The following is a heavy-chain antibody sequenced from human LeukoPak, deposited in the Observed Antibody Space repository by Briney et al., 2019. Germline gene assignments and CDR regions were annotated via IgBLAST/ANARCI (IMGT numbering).Heavy chain of an antibody. V-gene: IGHV3-30*02. CDR2: IRYDGSNK. CDR3: AXXLPFXSSGWYPAFDI. CDR1: GFTFSSYG. Sequence: GGSLRLSCAASGFTFSSYGMHWVRQAPGKGLEWVAFIRYDGSNKYYADSVKGRFTISRDNSKNTLYLQMNSLRAEDTAVYYCAXXLPFXSSGWYPAFDIWGQGTMVTVSS. D-gene: IGHD6-19*01. J-gene: IGHJ3*02.